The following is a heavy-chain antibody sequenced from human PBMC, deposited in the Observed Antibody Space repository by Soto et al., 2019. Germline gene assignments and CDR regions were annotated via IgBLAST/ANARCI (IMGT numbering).Heavy chain of an antibody. CDR3: ARCRNLYYDFWSGLFDY. D-gene: IGHD3-3*01. V-gene: IGHV4-31*03. Sequence: QVQLQESGPGLVKPSQTLSLTCTVSGGSISSGGYYWSWIRQHPGKGLEWIGYIYYSGSTYYNPSLKSRVTISVDTSKNQFSLKLSSVTAADTAVYYCARCRNLYYDFWSGLFDYWGQGTLVTVSS. CDR1: GGSISSGGYY. J-gene: IGHJ4*02. CDR2: IYYSGST.